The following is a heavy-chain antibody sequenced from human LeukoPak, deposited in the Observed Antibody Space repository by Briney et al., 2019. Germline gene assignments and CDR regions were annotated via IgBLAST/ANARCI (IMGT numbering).Heavy chain of an antibody. CDR3: ARVIRIAAAAHYYYYGMDV. Sequence: PGGSLRLTCAASGFTFSSYGMHWVRQAPGKGLVWVSRINSDGSSTSYADSVKGRFTISRDNAKNTLYLQMNSLRAEDTAVYYCARVIRIAAAAHYYYYGMDVWGQGTTVTVSS. CDR2: INSDGSST. J-gene: IGHJ6*02. D-gene: IGHD6-13*01. CDR1: GFTFSSYG. V-gene: IGHV3-74*01.